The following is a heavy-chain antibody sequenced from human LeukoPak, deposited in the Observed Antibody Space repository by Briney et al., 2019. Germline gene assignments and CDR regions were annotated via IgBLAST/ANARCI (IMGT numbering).Heavy chain of an antibody. V-gene: IGHV3-15*01. J-gene: IGHJ4*02. CDR1: GFTFSNTW. Sequence: GGSLRLSCAASGFTFSNTWMSWVRQAPGKGLEWVGRIKSKTDGGTADYAAPVKGRFTISRDDSKNTLYLQVNSLNTEDTAVYYCTTGLPGGYSGCYWGQGTLVIVSS. CDR3: TTGLPGGYSGCY. CDR2: IKSKTDGGTA. D-gene: IGHD5-12*01.